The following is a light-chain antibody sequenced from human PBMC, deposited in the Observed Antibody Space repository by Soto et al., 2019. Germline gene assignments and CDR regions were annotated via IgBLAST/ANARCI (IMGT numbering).Light chain of an antibody. CDR2: DAS. J-gene: IGKJ3*01. CDR1: QSISSW. CDR3: QPYNSYSPG. Sequence: DIQMTQSPSTLSASVGDRVTITCRASQSISSWLAWYQQKPGKAPKLLIYDASSLESGVPSRFSVSGSGTEFTLTISSLQTDDFAPYYCQPYNSYSPGFGPGTKVDIK. V-gene: IGKV1-5*01.